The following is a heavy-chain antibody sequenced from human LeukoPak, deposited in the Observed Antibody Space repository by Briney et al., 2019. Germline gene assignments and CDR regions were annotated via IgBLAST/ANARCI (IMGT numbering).Heavy chain of an antibody. CDR2: ITGSGDST. D-gene: IGHD2-2*01. Sequence: PGGSLRLSCAASGFSFSSYTMTWVRQAPGKGMECVSIITGSGDSTYYADSVKGRFTISRDNFKNTLHLQMNSLRAEDTAVYYCAKDLVSSTTRSAFDLWGQGTMVTVSS. CDR3: AKDLVSSTTRSAFDL. J-gene: IGHJ3*01. V-gene: IGHV3-23*01. CDR1: GFSFSSYT.